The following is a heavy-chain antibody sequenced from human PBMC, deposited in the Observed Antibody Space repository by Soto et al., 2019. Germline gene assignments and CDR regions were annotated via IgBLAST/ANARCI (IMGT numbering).Heavy chain of an antibody. D-gene: IGHD3-10*01. CDR3: AREANYGSGYYYYGMDV. J-gene: IGHJ6*02. CDR2: IYYSGST. V-gene: IGHV4-30-4*01. Sequence: QVQLKESGPGLVKPSQTLSLTCTVSGGSISSGDYYWSWIRQPPGKALEWIGYIYYSGSTYYNPSFKGRFTISVDTSKNQFSLKLSSVTAADTAVYYCAREANYGSGYYYYGMDVWGQGTTVTVSS. CDR1: GGSISSGDYY.